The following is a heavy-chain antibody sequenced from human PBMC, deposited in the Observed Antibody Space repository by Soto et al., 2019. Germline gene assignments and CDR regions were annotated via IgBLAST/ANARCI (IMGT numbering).Heavy chain of an antibody. V-gene: IGHV3-48*02. CDR2: ISSSSATI. Sequence: EVQLLESGGDLIQPGGSLRLSCAASGFTFSSYSMNWVRQFPGKGLEWISYISSSSATIYYADSVRGRFTISRDNARNSLYLQMNNLRDEDTAVYYCARDPLNTHHYFDYWGQGTLVAVSS. J-gene: IGHJ4*02. D-gene: IGHD2-2*02. CDR1: GFTFSSYS. CDR3: ARDPLNTHHYFDY.